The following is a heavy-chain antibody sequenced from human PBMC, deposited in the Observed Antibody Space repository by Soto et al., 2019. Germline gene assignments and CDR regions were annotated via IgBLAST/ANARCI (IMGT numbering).Heavy chain of an antibody. CDR2: INPNSGGT. D-gene: IGHD6-13*01. Sequence: GASLKVSCKASGYTFSRYAMNWVRQAPGQGLEWMGWINPNSGGTNYAQKFQGWVTMTRDTSISTAYMELSRLRSDDTAVYYCARAAGDLLMDVWGQGTTVTVSS. V-gene: IGHV1-2*04. J-gene: IGHJ6*02. CDR3: ARAAGDLLMDV. CDR1: GYTFSRYA.